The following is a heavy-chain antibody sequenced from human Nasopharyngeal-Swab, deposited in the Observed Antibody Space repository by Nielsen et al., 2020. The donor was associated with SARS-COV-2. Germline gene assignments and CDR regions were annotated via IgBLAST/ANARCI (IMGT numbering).Heavy chain of an antibody. J-gene: IGHJ4*02. CDR2: ISGSGGST. Sequence: GESLKISCAASGFTFSSYSMNWVRQAPGKGLEWVSAISGSGGSTYYADSVKGRFTISRDNSKNTLYLQMNSLRAEDTAVYYCAKGSHSGGSYWGQGTLVTVSS. CDR3: AKGSHSGGSY. CDR1: GFTFSSYS. V-gene: IGHV3-23*01. D-gene: IGHD2-15*01.